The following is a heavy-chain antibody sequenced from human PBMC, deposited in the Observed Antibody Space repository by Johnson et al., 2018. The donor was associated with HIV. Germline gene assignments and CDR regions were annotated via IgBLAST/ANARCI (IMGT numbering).Heavy chain of an antibody. V-gene: IGHV3-23*04. J-gene: IGHJ3*02. CDR1: GFTFSSYA. CDR3: AREYYDSSGYYYGGVSAFDI. CDR2: ISGSGGSR. D-gene: IGHD3-22*01. Sequence: VQLVESGGGLVQPGGSLRLSCAASGFTFSSYAISWVRQGPGKGLEWVSGISGSGGSRNYADSVKGRFTISRDNSKNTLYLQMNSLRAEDTSVYYCAREYYDSSGYYYGGVSAFDIWGQGTMVTVSS.